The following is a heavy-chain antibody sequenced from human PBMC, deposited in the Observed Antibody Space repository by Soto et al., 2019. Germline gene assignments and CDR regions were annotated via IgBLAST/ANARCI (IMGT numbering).Heavy chain of an antibody. V-gene: IGHV3-48*01. CDR1: GFTFSSYS. D-gene: IGHD4-17*01. CDR2: ISSSSSTI. Sequence: EVQLVESGGGLVQPGGSXRLSCAASGFTFSSYSMNWVRQAPGKGLEWVSYISSSSSTIYYADSVKGRFTISRDNAKNSLYLQMNSLRAEDTAVYYCARDLLASISYGDYVAYWGQGTLVTVSS. J-gene: IGHJ4*02. CDR3: ARDLLASISYGDYVAY.